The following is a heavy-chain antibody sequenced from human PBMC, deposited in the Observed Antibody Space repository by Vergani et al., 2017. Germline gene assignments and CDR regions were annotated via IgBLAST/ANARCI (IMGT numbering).Heavy chain of an antibody. CDR1: GFTFKNFA. D-gene: IGHD4-11*01. V-gene: IGHV3-23*01. CDR3: ARLAYRNSEEAFNYRPFDP. Sequence: EVRLSESGGGLVPPGGSLRLSCVASGFTFKNFAMAWVRQAPGQGLEGISTISGRGDDTYFADSVKGRFTVSRDNSKNSLFLQLNSLRTEDTGVYYCARLAYRNSEEAFNYRPFDPWGLGILVTVSA. CDR2: ISGRGDDT. J-gene: IGHJ5*02.